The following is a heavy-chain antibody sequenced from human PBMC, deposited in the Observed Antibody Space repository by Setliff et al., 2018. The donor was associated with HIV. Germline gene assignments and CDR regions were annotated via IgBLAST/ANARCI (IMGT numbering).Heavy chain of an antibody. CDR1: GFTFSKTW. J-gene: IGHJ4*02. D-gene: IGHD3-22*01. V-gene: IGHV3-15*01. CDR3: CTDKDFCDSSGYPYFDY. CDR2: IKSKTDGGTT. Sequence: GGSLRLSCAASGFTFSKTWMSWVRQAPGKGLEWVGRIKSKTDGGTTEYAAPVKGRFTISRDDSENTLDLQINSLKTEDTAVYYCCTDKDFCDSSGYPYFDYWGQGTLVTVSS.